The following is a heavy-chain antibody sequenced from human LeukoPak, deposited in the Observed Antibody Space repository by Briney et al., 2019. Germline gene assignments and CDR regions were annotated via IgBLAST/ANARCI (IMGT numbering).Heavy chain of an antibody. CDR3: AGKAAKCGMDV. V-gene: IGHV3-66*01. CDR2: IYSGGST. CDR1: GFTVSSNY. J-gene: IGHJ6*02. Sequence: GGSLRLSCAASGFTVSSNYMSWVRQAPGKGLEWVAVIYSGGSTYYADSVKGRFTISRDNSKNTLYLQMNSLRAEDTGLYYCAGKAAKCGMDVWGQGTTVTVSS.